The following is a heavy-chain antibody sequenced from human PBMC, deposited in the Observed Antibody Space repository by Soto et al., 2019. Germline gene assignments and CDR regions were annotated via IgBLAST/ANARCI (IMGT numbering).Heavy chain of an antibody. V-gene: IGHV1-18*01. CDR3: VMVDNYVTPTPQDV. D-gene: IGHD3-16*01. CDR1: GYIFVNFG. Sequence: QFQLVQSGDEVKKPGASVRVSGKASGYIFVNFGIAWVRQPPGQGLEWMGWISPYTGNTHSATKVQGRLTMTTDTSTSTAYMDLGSLTSDDTAVYYCVMVDNYVTPTPQDVWGQGTTVTVSS. CDR2: ISPYTGNT. J-gene: IGHJ6*02.